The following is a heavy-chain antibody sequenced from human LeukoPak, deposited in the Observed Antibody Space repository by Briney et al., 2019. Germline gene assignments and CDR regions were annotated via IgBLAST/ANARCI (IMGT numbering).Heavy chain of an antibody. D-gene: IGHD2-2*01. CDR1: GGSFSGYY. J-gene: IGHJ6*03. CDR3: ARGRTGYQLLPTKKDYSYYYMDV. V-gene: IGHV4-34*01. Sequence: SETLSLTCAVYGGSFSGYYWSWIRQPPGKGLEWIGEINHSGSTNYNPSLKGRVTISVDTSKNQFSLKLSSVTAADTAVFYCARGRTGYQLLPTKKDYSYYYMDVWGKGTTVTVSS. CDR2: INHSGST.